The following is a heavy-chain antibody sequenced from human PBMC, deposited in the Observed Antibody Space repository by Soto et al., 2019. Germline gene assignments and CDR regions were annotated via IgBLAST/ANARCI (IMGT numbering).Heavy chain of an antibody. CDR2: IIPIFGTA. CDR1: GGTFSSYA. Sequence: ASVKVSCKASGGTFSSYAISWVRQAPGQGLEWMGGIIPIFGTANYAQKLQGRVTMTTDTSTSTAYMELRSLRSDDTAVYYCARQAVAAAWDYWGQGTLVTVSS. J-gene: IGHJ4*02. CDR3: ARQAVAAAWDY. D-gene: IGHD6-19*01. V-gene: IGHV1-69*05.